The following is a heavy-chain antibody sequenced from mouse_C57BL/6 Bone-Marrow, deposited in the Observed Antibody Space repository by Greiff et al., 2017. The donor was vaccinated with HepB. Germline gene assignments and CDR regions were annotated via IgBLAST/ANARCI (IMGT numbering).Heavy chain of an antibody. D-gene: IGHD2-4*01. CDR3: ARHGNYDYPYYAMDY. CDR2: IWSDGST. J-gene: IGHJ4*01. V-gene: IGHV2-6-1*01. Sequence: VQRVESGPGLVAPSQSLSITCTVSGFSLTSYGVHWVRQPPGKGLEWLVVIWSDGSTTYNSALKSRLSISKDNSKSQVFLKMNSLQTDDTAMYYCARHGNYDYPYYAMDYWGQGTSVTVSS. CDR1: GFSLTSYG.